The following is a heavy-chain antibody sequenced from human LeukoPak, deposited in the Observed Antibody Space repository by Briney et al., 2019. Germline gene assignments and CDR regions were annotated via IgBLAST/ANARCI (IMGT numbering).Heavy chain of an antibody. CDR3: ARWLSSGLEANWFDP. J-gene: IGHJ5*02. D-gene: IGHD3-3*01. CDR2: ISAYNGNT. CDR1: GYTFTSYG. Sequence: ASVKVSCKASGYTFTSYGISWVRQAPGQGLEWMGWISAYNGNTNYAQKLQGRVTMTTDTSTSTAYMELRSLRSDDTAVYYCARWLSSGLEANWFDPWGQGTLVTVSS. V-gene: IGHV1-18*01.